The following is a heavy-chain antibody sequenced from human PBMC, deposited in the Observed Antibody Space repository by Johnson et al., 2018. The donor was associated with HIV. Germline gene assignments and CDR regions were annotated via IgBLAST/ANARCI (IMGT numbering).Heavy chain of an antibody. V-gene: IGHV3-15*01. CDR1: GFTFSNAW. Sequence: VQLVESGGGSVKSGGSLRVSCAASGFTFSNAWMSWVRQAPGTGLEWVGRVNSKTDGGTLDYAAAGKRRTIISSEDSKNTLALQMNGLKTEDTAMYYWTTMSALWFGDIHVFGDGFDIWGQGTMVTVSS. D-gene: IGHD3-10*01. J-gene: IGHJ3*02. CDR3: TTMSALWFGDIHVFGDGFDI. CDR2: VNSKTDGGTL.